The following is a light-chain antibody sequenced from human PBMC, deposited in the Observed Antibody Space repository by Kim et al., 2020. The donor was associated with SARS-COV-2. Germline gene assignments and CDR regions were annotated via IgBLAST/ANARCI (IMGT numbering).Light chain of an antibody. Sequence: QSIADPCTGSGSDVGNYTLVSWYQEHPGTAPKVLIYEVTKRPSGVSDRFSGSKSDNTASLTISGLQPEDEADYYCCSYTGRSTPYVFGTGTKVTVL. CDR2: EVT. V-gene: IGLV2-23*02. CDR1: GSDVGNYTL. CDR3: CSYTGRSTPYV. J-gene: IGLJ1*01.